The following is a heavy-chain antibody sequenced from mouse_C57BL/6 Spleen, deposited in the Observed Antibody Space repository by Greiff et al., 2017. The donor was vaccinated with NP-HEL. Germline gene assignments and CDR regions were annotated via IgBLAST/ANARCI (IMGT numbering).Heavy chain of an antibody. D-gene: IGHD1-1*01. CDR1: GYAFTNYL. V-gene: IGHV1-54*01. Sequence: QVQLQQSGAELVRPGTSVKVSCKASGYAFTNYLIEWVKQRPGQGLEWIGVINPGSGGTNYNEKFKGKATLTADKSSSTAYMQLSSLTSEDSAVYFCASPTTVVAHFDVWGTGTTVTVSS. J-gene: IGHJ1*03. CDR2: INPGSGGT. CDR3: ASPTTVVAHFDV.